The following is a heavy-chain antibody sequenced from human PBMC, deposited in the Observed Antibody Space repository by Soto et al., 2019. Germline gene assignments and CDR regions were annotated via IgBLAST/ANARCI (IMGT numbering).Heavy chain of an antibody. CDR1: GYTFTSYD. D-gene: IGHD6-13*01. CDR3: ASHSSHWPFFDF. J-gene: IGHJ4*02. Sequence: ASVKVSCKASGYTFTSYDINWVRQATGQGLEWMGWMNPNSGNTGYAQKFQGRVTMTRNTSISTAYMELSSLRSEDTAVYYCASHSSHWPFFDFWGQGTLVTVSS. CDR2: MNPNSGNT. V-gene: IGHV1-8*01.